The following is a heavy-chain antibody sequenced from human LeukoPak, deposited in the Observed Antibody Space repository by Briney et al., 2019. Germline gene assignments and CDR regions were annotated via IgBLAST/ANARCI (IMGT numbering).Heavy chain of an antibody. V-gene: IGHV4-4*02. J-gene: IGHJ6*02. CDR2: IYHSGST. CDR1: GGSISSSNW. D-gene: IGHD2-2*02. CDR3: AIAVLGYCSSTSCYKARRNYYYYGMDV. Sequence: SGTLSLTCAVSGGSISSSNWWSWVRQPPGKGLEWIGEIYHSGSTNYNPSLKNRVTISVDKSKNQFSLKLSSVTAADTAVYYCAIAVLGYCSSTSCYKARRNYYYYGMDVWGQGTTVTVSS.